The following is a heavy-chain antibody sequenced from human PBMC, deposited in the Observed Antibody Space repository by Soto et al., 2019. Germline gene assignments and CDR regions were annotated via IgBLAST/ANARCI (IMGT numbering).Heavy chain of an antibody. D-gene: IGHD3-22*01. CDR2: IYYSGST. CDR1: GGSISSYY. Sequence: SETLSLTCTVSGGSISSYYWSWIRQPPGKGLEWIGYIYYSGSTNYNPSLKSRVTISVDTSKNQFSLKLSSVTAADTAVYYCARHPQTYYDHIGTYYFDYWGQGTLVTVSS. V-gene: IGHV4-59*08. J-gene: IGHJ4*02. CDR3: ARHPQTYYDHIGTYYFDY.